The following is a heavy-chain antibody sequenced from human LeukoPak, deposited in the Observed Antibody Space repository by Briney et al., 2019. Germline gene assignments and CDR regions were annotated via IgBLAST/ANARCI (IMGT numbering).Heavy chain of an antibody. J-gene: IGHJ4*02. CDR1: GFTFNSYN. Sequence: GGSLRLSCAASGFTFNSYNMNWVRQAPGKGLEWVSYISSSSSYIWYADPVKGRFTISRDNAKNSLYLQMNSLRAEDTAVYYCVRDRRSAGCFDYWGQGTLVTVSS. CDR2: ISSSSSYI. CDR3: VRDRRSAGCFDY. D-gene: IGHD5-24*01. V-gene: IGHV3-21*01.